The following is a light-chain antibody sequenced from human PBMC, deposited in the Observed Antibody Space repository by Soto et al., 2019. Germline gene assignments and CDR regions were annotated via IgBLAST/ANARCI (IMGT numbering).Light chain of an antibody. Sequence: QSVLTQPPSASGTPGQRVTISCSGSSSNIGSNTVNWYQHLPGTAPKLLIYSNNQRPSGVPDRFSGSKSGTSASLAISGLQSEDEDDYYCAAWDDSLNGWVFGGGTQLTVL. CDR2: SNN. CDR1: SSNIGSNT. V-gene: IGLV1-44*01. CDR3: AAWDDSLNGWV. J-gene: IGLJ3*02.